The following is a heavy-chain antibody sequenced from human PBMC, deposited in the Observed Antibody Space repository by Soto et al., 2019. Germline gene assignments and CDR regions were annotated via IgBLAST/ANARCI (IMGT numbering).Heavy chain of an antibody. CDR3: ARHARGVIPNYYYYGMDV. CDR2: IYPGDSDT. CDR1: GYSFTSYW. D-gene: IGHD3-10*01. Sequence: PGESLKISCKGSGYSFTSYWIGWVRQMPGKGLEWMGIIYPGDSDTRYSPSFQGQVTISADKSISTAYLQWSSLKASDTAMYYCARHARGVIPNYYYYGMDVWGQGTTVTVSS. J-gene: IGHJ6*02. V-gene: IGHV5-51*01.